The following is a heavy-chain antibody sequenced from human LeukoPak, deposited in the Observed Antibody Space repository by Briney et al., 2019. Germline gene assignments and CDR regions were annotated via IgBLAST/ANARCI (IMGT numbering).Heavy chain of an antibody. J-gene: IGHJ4*02. CDR1: GFTFSSYS. CDR3: ARDLSSEAVVVVAATGF. CDR2: ISSSSSYI. V-gene: IGHV3-21*01. Sequence: PGGSLRLSCAASGFTFSSYSMNWVRQAPGKGLEWVSSISSSSSYIYYADSVKGRFTISRDNAKNSLYLQMNSLRAEDTAVYYCARDLSSEAVVVVAATGFWGQGTLVTVSS. D-gene: IGHD2-15*01.